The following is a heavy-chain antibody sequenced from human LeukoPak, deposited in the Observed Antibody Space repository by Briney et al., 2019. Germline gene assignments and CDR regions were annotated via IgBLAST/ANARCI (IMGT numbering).Heavy chain of an antibody. V-gene: IGHV3-21*01. CDR2: ISSSSSYI. J-gene: IGHJ6*04. D-gene: IGHD6-19*01. CDR1: GFTFSSYT. CDR3: ARDPGGYSSGGELDV. Sequence: GGSLRLSCAASGFTFSSYTMNWVRRAPGKGLEWVSSISSSSSYIYYADSVKGRFTISRDNAKNSLYLQMNSLRAEDMAVYYCARDPGGYSSGGELDVWGKGTTATVSS.